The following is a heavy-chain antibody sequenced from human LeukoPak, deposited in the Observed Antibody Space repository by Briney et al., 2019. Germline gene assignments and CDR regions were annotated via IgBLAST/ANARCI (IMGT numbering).Heavy chain of an antibody. CDR2: ISTSGST. CDR1: GGSISSYY. Sequence: SETLSLTCTVSGGSISSYYWSWIRQPAGKGLEWMGRISTSGSTNYNPSLKSRVTMTVATSKNQFSLKLNSVTAADTAVYYCAGLYYYMDVWGKGTTVTVSS. CDR3: AGLYYYMDV. D-gene: IGHD3-22*01. V-gene: IGHV4-4*07. J-gene: IGHJ6*03.